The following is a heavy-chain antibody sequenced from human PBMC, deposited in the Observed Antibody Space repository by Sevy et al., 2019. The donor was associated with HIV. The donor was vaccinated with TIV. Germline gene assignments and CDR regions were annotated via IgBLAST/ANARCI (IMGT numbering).Heavy chain of an antibody. D-gene: IGHD2-2*01. J-gene: IGHJ4*02. Sequence: SETLSLTCTVSGGSISSYYWSWIRQPPGKGLEWIGYIYYSGSTNYNPSLKSLGTMSVDTSKNQFSLKLSSMPSADTAVYYCARRVYTRYCSSTSCYYFDYWGQGTLVTVSS. CDR3: ARRVYTRYCSSTSCYYFDY. CDR1: GGSISSYY. V-gene: IGHV4-59*08. CDR2: IYYSGST.